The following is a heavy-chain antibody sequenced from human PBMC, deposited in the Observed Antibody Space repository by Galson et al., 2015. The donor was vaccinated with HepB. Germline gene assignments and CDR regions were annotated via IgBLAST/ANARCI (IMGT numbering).Heavy chain of an antibody. CDR2: IYHSGRT. Sequence: LSLTCAVSGGSMSGRRRWSWVRQTPGKGLEWIGEIYHSGRTNYSPSLKSRVTISVDEFNNQFSLRLTSVTAADTAVYYCARGELIEGFDPWGQGTLVTVSS. J-gene: IGHJ5*02. D-gene: IGHD3-10*01. CDR1: GGSMSGRRR. V-gene: IGHV4-4*02. CDR3: ARGELIEGFDP.